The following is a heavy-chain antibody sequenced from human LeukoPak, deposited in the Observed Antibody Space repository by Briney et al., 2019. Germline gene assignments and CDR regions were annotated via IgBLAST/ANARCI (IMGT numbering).Heavy chain of an antibody. Sequence: PGGSLRLSCAASGFTFSNNWMTWVSQAPGKGLEWVANIKQDETEKYYVDSVKGRFTISRDNTENSVYLQMNSLRVEDTAMYYCARGKAVDVWGQGTMVTVSS. CDR2: IKQDETEK. V-gene: IGHV3-7*04. CDR3: ARGKAVDV. J-gene: IGHJ3*01. CDR1: GFTFSNNW.